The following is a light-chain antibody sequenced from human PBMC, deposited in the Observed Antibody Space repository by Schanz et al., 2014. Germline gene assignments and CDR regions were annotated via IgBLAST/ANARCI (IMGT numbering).Light chain of an antibody. CDR2: SND. CDR3: QSYDVSLTGWV. Sequence: QSVLAQPPSASETPGQRISISCSGGRSNIGSNSVNWYQQLPGTAPKLLIYSNDRRPSGVPDRFSGSKSGTSASLAITGLQAEDEADYFCQSYDVSLTGWVFGGGTKLTVL. CDR1: RSNIGSNS. V-gene: IGLV1-44*01. J-gene: IGLJ3*02.